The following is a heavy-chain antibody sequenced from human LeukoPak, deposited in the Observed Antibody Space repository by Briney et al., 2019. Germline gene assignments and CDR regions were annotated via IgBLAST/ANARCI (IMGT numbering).Heavy chain of an antibody. J-gene: IGHJ4*02. CDR3: ARHPALDY. V-gene: IGHV4-39*01. CDR1: GGSISSNSDY. CDR2: INYSGKT. Sequence: PSETLSLTCTVSGGSISSNSDYWGWIRQSPGEGLEWIGSINYSGKTYYNPSLKSRVTMSIDTSKNQFSLKLNSMTAADTASYYCARHPALDYWGQGILVTVSS.